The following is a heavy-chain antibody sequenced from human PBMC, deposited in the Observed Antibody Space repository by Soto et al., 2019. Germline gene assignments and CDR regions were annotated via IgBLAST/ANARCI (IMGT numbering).Heavy chain of an antibody. D-gene: IGHD6-13*01. CDR3: ARDQGSSSWYDAFDI. Sequence: PGGSLRLSCAASGFTFSRYSMNWVRQAPGKGLEWVSSISSSSSYIYYADSVKGRFTISRDSAKNSLYLQMNSLRAEDTAVYYCARDQGSSSWYDAFDIWGQGTMVTVSS. CDR1: GFTFSRYS. V-gene: IGHV3-21*01. J-gene: IGHJ3*02. CDR2: ISSSSSYI.